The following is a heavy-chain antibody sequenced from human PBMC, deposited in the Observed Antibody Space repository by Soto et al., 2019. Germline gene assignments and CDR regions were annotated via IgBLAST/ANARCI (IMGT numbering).Heavy chain of an antibody. CDR3: ARDSVVVPASIVDYNFGMDV. Sequence: PGESLKISCKGSGYNFNSNWISWVRQMPGKGLEWMGRIDPGDSYANYSPSFQGHVTISSDNSISTAYLQWSSLKASDTAMYYCARDSVVVPASIVDYNFGMDVWRQGTTVTVSS. V-gene: IGHV5-10-1*01. CDR1: GYNFNSNW. J-gene: IGHJ6*02. D-gene: IGHD2-2*01. CDR2: IDPGDSYA.